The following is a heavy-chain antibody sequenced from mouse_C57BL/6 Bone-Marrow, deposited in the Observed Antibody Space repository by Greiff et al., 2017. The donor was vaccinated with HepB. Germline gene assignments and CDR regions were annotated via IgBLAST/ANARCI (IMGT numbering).Heavy chain of an antibody. CDR1: GYTFTSYW. Sequence: VQLQQPGAELVMPGASVKLSCKASGYTFTSYWMHWVKQRPGQGLEWIGEIDPSDSYTNYNQKFKGKSTLTVDKSSSTAYMQLSSLTSEDSAVYYCASGTYGYFDYWGQGTTLTVSS. CDR3: ASGTYGYFDY. V-gene: IGHV1-69*01. J-gene: IGHJ2*01. CDR2: IDPSDSYT. D-gene: IGHD5-1*01.